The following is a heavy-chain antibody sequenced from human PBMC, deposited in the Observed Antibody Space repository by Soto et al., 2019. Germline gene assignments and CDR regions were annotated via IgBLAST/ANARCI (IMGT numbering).Heavy chain of an antibody. D-gene: IGHD3-3*01. CDR2: ISAYNGNT. CDR1: GYTFTSYG. CDR3: ARTAIFGVVIRPNPLNYFDY. J-gene: IGHJ4*02. Sequence: ASVKVSCKASGYTFTSYGISWVRQAPGLGLEWMGWISAYNGNTNYAQKLQGRVTMTTDTSTSTAYMELRSLRSDDTAVYYCARTAIFGVVIRPNPLNYFDYWGQGTLVTVSS. V-gene: IGHV1-18*04.